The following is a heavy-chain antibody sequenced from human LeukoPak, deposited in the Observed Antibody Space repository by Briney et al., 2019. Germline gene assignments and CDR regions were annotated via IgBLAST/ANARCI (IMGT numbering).Heavy chain of an antibody. CDR2: ISGGGGFT. D-gene: IGHD6-19*01. CDR1: GFTFNNYG. V-gene: IGHV3-23*01. CDR3: ATLPIAGVRGWLQHPFDY. J-gene: IGHJ4*02. Sequence: GGALRLSCTTSGFTFNNYGMTWVRQAPGRGLEWVSAISGGGGFTNYADSVKGRFTISRDTSKNTLYLQMNSLRAEDTAVYYCATLPIAGVRGWLQHPFDYWGQGTLVTVSS.